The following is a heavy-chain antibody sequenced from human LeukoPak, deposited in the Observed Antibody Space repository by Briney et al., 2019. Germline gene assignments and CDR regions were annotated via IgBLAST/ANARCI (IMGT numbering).Heavy chain of an antibody. V-gene: IGHV4-4*09. CDR2: IYTSGST. D-gene: IGHD3-3*02. CDR3: ASLHRISYYMDV. Sequence: CVPQAPGKGVGWIGYIYTSGSTNYHPTLKSRVTISVATSTNQLPLKLSSVNAADTALYSYASLHRISYYMDVWGKGITVTVSS. J-gene: IGHJ6*03.